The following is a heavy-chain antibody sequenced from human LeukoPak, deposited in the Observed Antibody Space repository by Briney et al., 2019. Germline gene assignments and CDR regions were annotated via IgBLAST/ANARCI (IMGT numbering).Heavy chain of an antibody. Sequence: GSLRLSCAASGFNFSNYVMGWVRQAPGKGLEWVSAFSGSGGHAYHADAVEGRFSISRDTSKNTLYLQMNSLRAEDTAVYYCARASGSGEYDYWGQGTLVTVSS. CDR3: ARASGSGEYDY. D-gene: IGHD5-12*01. CDR2: FSGSGGHA. J-gene: IGHJ4*02. CDR1: GFNFSNYV. V-gene: IGHV3-23*01.